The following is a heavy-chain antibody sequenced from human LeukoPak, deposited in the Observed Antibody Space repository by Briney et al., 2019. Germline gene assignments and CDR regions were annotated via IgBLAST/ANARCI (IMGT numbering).Heavy chain of an antibody. Sequence: TGGSLRLSCAASGFTFSGYAMNWIRQPPGKGLEWIGYIYYSGSTNYNPSLKSRVTISVDTSKNQFSLKLSSVTAADTAVYYCARDTNLGGFDYWGQGTLVTVSS. CDR1: GFTFSGYA. CDR2: IYYSGST. D-gene: IGHD2-15*01. J-gene: IGHJ4*02. V-gene: IGHV4-59*01. CDR3: ARDTNLGGFDY.